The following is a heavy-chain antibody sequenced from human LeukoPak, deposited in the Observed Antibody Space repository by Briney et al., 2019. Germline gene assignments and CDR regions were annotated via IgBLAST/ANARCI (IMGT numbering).Heavy chain of an antibody. D-gene: IGHD6-19*01. CDR3: AKEGGSGWSFFDY. V-gene: IGHV3-23*01. CDR1: GFIFSSYA. CDR2: ISVSSGTT. Sequence: PGGSLRLSCAASGFIFSSYAMSWVRQAPGKGLEWVSGISVSSGTTYYADSVKGRFTISRDKPRNTLFLQLNSLRADDTAVYYCAKEGGSGWSFFDYWGQGTLVTVSS. J-gene: IGHJ4*02.